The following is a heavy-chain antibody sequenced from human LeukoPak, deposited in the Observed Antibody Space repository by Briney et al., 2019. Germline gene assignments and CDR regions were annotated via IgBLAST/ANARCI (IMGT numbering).Heavy chain of an antibody. D-gene: IGHD2-21*02. J-gene: IGHJ4*02. CDR2: IWYDGSNK. CDR3: ARAYGGNSDLLFDY. CDR1: GFTFSSYG. Sequence: GGSLRLSCAASGFTFSSYGMHWVRQAPGKGLEWVAVIWYDGSNKYYADSVKGRFTISRDNSKNTLYLQMNSLRAEDTAVYYCARAYGGNSDLLFDYWGQGTLVTVSS. V-gene: IGHV3-33*01.